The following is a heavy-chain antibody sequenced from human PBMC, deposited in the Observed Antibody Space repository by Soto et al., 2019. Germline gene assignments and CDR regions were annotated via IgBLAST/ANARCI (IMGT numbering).Heavy chain of an antibody. Sequence: PGGSLRLSCAASGFTFSSYGMQWVRQAPGTGLEWVAVISYDGSNKYYADSVKGRFTISRDNSKNTLYLQMNSLRAEDTAVYYCAKEFVFSLWFDYWGHLTLFT. CDR1: GFTFSSYG. CDR2: ISYDGSNK. CDR3: AKEFVFSLWFDY. J-gene: IGHJ4*01. D-gene: IGHD3-16*01. V-gene: IGHV3-30*18.